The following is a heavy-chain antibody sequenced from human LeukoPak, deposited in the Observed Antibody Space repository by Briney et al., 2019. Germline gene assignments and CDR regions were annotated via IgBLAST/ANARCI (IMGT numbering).Heavy chain of an antibody. Sequence: PSETLSLTCTVSGGSISSSSYYWGWIRQPPGKGLEWVGSIYYSGSTYYNPSLKSRVTISVDTSKNQFSLKLSSVTAADTAVYYCARRTLLWFGEPEDYWGQGTLVTVSS. CDR2: IYYSGST. CDR3: ARRTLLWFGEPEDY. V-gene: IGHV4-39*01. J-gene: IGHJ4*02. CDR1: GGSISSSSYY. D-gene: IGHD3-10*01.